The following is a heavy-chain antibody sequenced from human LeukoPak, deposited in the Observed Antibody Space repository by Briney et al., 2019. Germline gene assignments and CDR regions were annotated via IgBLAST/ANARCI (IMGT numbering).Heavy chain of an antibody. CDR3: ATDGIAVASLMDV. CDR1: GYTLTELS. J-gene: IGHJ6*02. Sequence: ASVKVSCKVSGYTLTELSMHWVRQAPGKGREWMGGFDPEDGETIYAQKFQGRVTMTEDTSTDTAYMELSSLRSEDTAVYYCATDGIAVASLMDVWGQGTTVTVSS. V-gene: IGHV1-24*01. D-gene: IGHD6-19*01. CDR2: FDPEDGET.